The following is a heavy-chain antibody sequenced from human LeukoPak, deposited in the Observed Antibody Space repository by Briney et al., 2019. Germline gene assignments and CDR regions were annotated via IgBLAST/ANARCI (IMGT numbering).Heavy chain of an antibody. Sequence: SVKVSCKASGGTFSSYAISWVRQAPGQGLEWMGRIIPILGIANYAQKFQGRVTITADKSTSTAYMELSSLRSEDTAVYYCARPYERRHSSGWYYFDYWGQGTLVTVSS. CDR1: GGTFSSYA. D-gene: IGHD6-19*01. J-gene: IGHJ4*02. CDR3: ARPYERRHSSGWYYFDY. V-gene: IGHV1-69*04. CDR2: IIPILGIA.